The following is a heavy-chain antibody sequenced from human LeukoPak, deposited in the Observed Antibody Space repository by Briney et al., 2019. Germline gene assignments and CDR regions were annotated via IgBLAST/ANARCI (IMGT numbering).Heavy chain of an antibody. V-gene: IGHV6-1*01. CDR3: ARRLTQYDCFDP. Sequence: SQTLSLTCAISGDSVSSNSVTWNWIRQSPSRGLEWLGRTYYRCTWYNDYAVSVRGRITVNPDTSKNQFSLHLNSVTHEDPGVYYCARRLTQYDCFDPWGQGILVTV. D-gene: IGHD2-2*01. CDR1: GDSVSSNSVT. CDR2: TYYRCTWYN. J-gene: IGHJ5*02.